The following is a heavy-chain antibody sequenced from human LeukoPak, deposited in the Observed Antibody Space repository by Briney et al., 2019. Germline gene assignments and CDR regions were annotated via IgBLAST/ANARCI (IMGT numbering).Heavy chain of an antibody. J-gene: IGHJ6*02. D-gene: IGHD3-9*01. CDR1: GFTFSSYG. Sequence: PGGSLRLSCAASGFTFSSYGMYWVRQAPGKGLEWVAVISSDGTKKYYADSVKGRFTISRDNAKNSLYLQMSSLRVEDTAVYYCARMYILTYYYGLDVWGQGTTVTVSS. V-gene: IGHV3-30*03. CDR2: ISSDGTKK. CDR3: ARMYILTYYYGLDV.